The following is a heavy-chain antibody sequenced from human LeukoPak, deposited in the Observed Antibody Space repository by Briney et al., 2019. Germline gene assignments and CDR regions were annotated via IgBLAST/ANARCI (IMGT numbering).Heavy chain of an antibody. CDR1: GGSISSSNW. D-gene: IGHD4-23*01. J-gene: IGHJ2*01. V-gene: IGHV4-4*02. CDR2: IYHSGST. CDR3: AKIEGPVVTEYFDL. Sequence: PSETLSLTCAVSGGSISSSNWWSWVRQPPGKGLEWIGEIYHSGSTNYNPSLKSRVTISVDKSKNQFSLKLSSVTAADTAVYYCAKIEGPVVTEYFDLWGRGTLVTVSS.